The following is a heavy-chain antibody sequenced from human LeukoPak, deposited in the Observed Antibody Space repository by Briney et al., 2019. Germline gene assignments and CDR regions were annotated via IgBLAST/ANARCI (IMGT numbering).Heavy chain of an antibody. CDR2: ISSSSSTI. Sequence: PGGSLRLSCAASGFTFSSYSMNWVRQAPGKGLEWVSYISSSSSTIYYADSVKGRFTVSRDNAKNSLYLQMNSLRVDDTAVYYCARPTTPSYWGQGTLVTVSS. CDR1: GFTFSSYS. D-gene: IGHD5-12*01. CDR3: ARPTTPSY. J-gene: IGHJ4*02. V-gene: IGHV3-48*01.